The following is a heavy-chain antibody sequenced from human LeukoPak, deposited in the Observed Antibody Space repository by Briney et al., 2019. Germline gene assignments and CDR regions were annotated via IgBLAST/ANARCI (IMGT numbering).Heavy chain of an antibody. CDR2: IIPILGIA. V-gene: IGHV1-69*04. J-gene: IGHJ6*02. CDR3: ARVMGSGWPPYYYYGMDV. D-gene: IGHD6-19*01. Sequence: ASVTVSCKASGGTFSSYAISWVRQAPGQGLEWMGRIIPILGIANYAQKFQGRVTITADKSTSTAYMELSSLRSEDTAVYYCARVMGSGWPPYYYYGMDVWGQGTTVTVSS. CDR1: GGTFSSYA.